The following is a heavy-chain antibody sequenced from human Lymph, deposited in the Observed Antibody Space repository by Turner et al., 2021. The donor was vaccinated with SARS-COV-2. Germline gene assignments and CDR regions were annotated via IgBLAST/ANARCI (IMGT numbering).Heavy chain of an antibody. V-gene: IGHV1-2*02. D-gene: IGHD3-22*01. Sequence: QVQLVQSGAEVKEPGASLKVSCKASGYTFTGYYIHWVRQAPGQGLEWMGWINPDSGGTNYAKNFQDRGTMTRDTSISTAYMELRRLRSDDTAVYDCARGGLYYYDSSAYYGDAFDFWGQGTMVTVSS. CDR2: INPDSGGT. J-gene: IGHJ3*01. CDR1: GYTFTGYY. CDR3: ARGGLYYYDSSAYYGDAFDF.